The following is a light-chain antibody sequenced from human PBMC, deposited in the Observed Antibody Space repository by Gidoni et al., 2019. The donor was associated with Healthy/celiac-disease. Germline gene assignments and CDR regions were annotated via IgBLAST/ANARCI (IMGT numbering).Light chain of an antibody. V-gene: IGKV3-20*01. CDR2: GAS. J-gene: IGKJ2*01. Sequence: EIVLTQSPGTLSLSPGERATLSCRASQSVSSSHLAWYQQKPCQAPRLLIYGASSRATGIPDRFSGSGSGTDFTLTISRLEPEDFAVYYCQQYGSSPPYTFXHXTKLEIK. CDR1: QSVSSSH. CDR3: QQYGSSPPYT.